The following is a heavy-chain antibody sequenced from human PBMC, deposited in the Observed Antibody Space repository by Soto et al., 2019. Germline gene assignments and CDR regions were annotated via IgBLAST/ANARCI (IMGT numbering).Heavy chain of an antibody. CDR1: GFTFSSYW. J-gene: IGHJ5*02. CDR3: ARSPDYVGVSDWFDP. CDR2: IKQDGSEK. V-gene: IGHV3-7*03. D-gene: IGHD4-17*01. Sequence: GGSLRLSCAASGFTFSSYWMSWVRQAPGKGLEWVANIKQDGSEKYYVDSVKGRFTISRDNAKNALYLQMNSLRAEDTAVYYCARSPDYVGVSDWFDPWGQGTLVTVSS.